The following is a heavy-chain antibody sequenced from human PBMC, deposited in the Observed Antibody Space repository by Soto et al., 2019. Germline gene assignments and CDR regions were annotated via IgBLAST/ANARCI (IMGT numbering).Heavy chain of an antibody. CDR3: ARDRAGIAVASDYYYYYGMDV. Sequence: QVQLVQSGAEVKKPGSSVKVSCQASGGTFSSYAISWVRQAPGQGLEWLGGVIPIFGTANYAQKFQGRVTITADKATRTAYMELSSQRSEDTAVYYCARDRAGIAVASDYYYYYGMDVWGQGTTVTVSS. V-gene: IGHV1-69*06. J-gene: IGHJ6*02. CDR1: GGTFSSYA. D-gene: IGHD6-19*01. CDR2: VIPIFGTA.